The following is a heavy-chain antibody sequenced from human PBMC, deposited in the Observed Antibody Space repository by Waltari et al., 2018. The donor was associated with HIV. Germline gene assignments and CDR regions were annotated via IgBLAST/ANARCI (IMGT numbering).Heavy chain of an antibody. CDR3: ARREATVVRGVYYYGMDV. CDR2: IHSDGSST. D-gene: IGHD3-10*01. CDR1: GSTFRSSW. J-gene: IGHJ6*02. Sequence: EVQLVESGGGLVQPGGSLSISCPASGSTFRSSWMPWVRQAPGKGLVWVSRIHSDGSSTSYADFVKGRFTISRDNAKNTLYLEMNSLRAEDTAVYYCARREATVVRGVYYYGMDVWGQGTTVTVSS. V-gene: IGHV3-74*01.